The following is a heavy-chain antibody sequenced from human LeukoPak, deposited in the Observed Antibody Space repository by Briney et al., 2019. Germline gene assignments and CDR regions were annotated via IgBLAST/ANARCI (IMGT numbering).Heavy chain of an antibody. Sequence: GGSLRLSCAASGFTFSSYSMNWVRQAPGKGLEWVSYIRSSSSTIYYADSVKGRFTISRDNATNSLYLQMNSLRAEDTAVYYCARAKRNGFDIWGQGTMVTVSS. J-gene: IGHJ3*02. CDR1: GFTFSSYS. CDR3: ARAKRNGFDI. CDR2: IRSSSSTI. V-gene: IGHV3-48*01.